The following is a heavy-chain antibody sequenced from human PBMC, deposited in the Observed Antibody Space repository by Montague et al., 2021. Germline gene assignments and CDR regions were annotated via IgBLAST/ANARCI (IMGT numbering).Heavy chain of an antibody. J-gene: IGHJ4*02. CDR1: GDSLSSVGYS. CDR2: MYYSGST. D-gene: IGHD6-13*01. CDR3: ARGRLATGDFDY. V-gene: IGHV4-31*03. Sequence: SQTLSLTCIVSGDSLSSVGYSWTWIRQHPGKGLEWIGYMYYSGSTYYNPSLKSRVTISGDTPKNHFSLRLTSVTATDTAVYYCARGRLATGDFDYWGQGTLVTVSS.